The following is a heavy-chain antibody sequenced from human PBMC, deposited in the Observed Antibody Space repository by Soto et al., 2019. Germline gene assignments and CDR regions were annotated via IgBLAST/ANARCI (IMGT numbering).Heavy chain of an antibody. J-gene: IGHJ6*02. CDR3: ARVGSSSSSRSYYYYGMDV. Sequence: SETLSLTCAVSGGSLSSSNWWSWVRPPPGKGLEWIGEIYHSGSTNYNPSLKSRVTISVDKSKNQFSLKLSSVTAADTAVYYCARVGSSSSSRSYYYYGMDVWGQGTTVTVSS. CDR2: IYHSGST. D-gene: IGHD6-6*01. V-gene: IGHV4-4*02. CDR1: GGSLSSSNW.